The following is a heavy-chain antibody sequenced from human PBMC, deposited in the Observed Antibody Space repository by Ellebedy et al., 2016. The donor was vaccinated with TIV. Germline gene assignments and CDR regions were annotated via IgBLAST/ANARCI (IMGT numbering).Heavy chain of an antibody. CDR3: AQDGVSYSESPHGFDY. V-gene: IGHV1-69*13. CDR2: IIPMFGPA. D-gene: IGHD1-26*01. Sequence: ASVKVSCKASGGTFSTHAINWVRQAPGQGLEWMGGIIPMFGPANYAQKFQGRVTITADESTNTAYMELRSLGSGDTAVYYCAQDGVSYSESPHGFDYWGQGTQVTVSS. J-gene: IGHJ4*02. CDR1: GGTFSTHA.